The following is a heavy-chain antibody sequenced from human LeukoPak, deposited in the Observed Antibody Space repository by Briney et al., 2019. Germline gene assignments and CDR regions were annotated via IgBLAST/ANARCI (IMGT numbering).Heavy chain of an antibody. V-gene: IGHV1-8*01. CDR1: GYTFTSYD. CDR2: MNPNSGNT. J-gene: IGHJ5*02. Sequence: ASVKVSCKASGYTFTSYDINWVRQAPGQGLEWMGWMNPNSGNTGYAQKFQGRVTMTRNTSISTAYMELSSLRSEDTAVYYCARGDGIMTPFDPWGQGALVTVSS. D-gene: IGHD3-16*01. CDR3: ARGDGIMTPFDP.